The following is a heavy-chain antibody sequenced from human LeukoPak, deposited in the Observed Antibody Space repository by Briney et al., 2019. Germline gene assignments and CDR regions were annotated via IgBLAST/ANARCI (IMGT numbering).Heavy chain of an antibody. CDR1: GDSTTRNY. J-gene: IGHJ4*02. V-gene: IGHV4-59*08. CDR2: VYNRGST. D-gene: IGHD2-2*01. CDR3: ARRYCIATDCYALFDS. Sequence: LETLSLTCTVSGDSTTRNYWIWIRQPPGKGLEWLGTVYNRGSTSYNPSLKGRVTISLDTSKNQFSLKVNSVTAADTAFYYCARRYCIATDCYALFDSWGQGTLVTVSS.